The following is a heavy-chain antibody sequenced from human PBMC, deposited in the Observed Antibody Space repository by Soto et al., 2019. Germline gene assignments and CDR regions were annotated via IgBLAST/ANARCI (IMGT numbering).Heavy chain of an antibody. J-gene: IGHJ4*02. Sequence: QVQLQESDPGLVKPSQTLSFTCTVSGGPVINGDSYLNWIRQHPEQGLEWMGYINYRGTTNYNAALKSRILISVDTSKKRFSLRLTSVKAADTAVYYCARDAPGAAPYWGQGTLVTVSS. CDR2: INYRGTT. CDR1: GGPVINGDSY. CDR3: ARDAPGAAPY. V-gene: IGHV4-31*03. D-gene: IGHD6-13*01.